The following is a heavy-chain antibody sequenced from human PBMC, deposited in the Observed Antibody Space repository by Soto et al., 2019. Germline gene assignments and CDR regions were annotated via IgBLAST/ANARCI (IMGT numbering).Heavy chain of an antibody. CDR1: GYSFTNYW. V-gene: IGHV5-51*01. D-gene: IGHD3-16*01. CDR3: VRPNFGALTHFDF. Sequence: GESLKISCKAIGYSFTNYWIGWVRQTPGKGLEWMGIIFPGDSDTRYNPSFEGQVTVSADESISTAYLQWNTLKASDTAMYYCVRPNFGALTHFDFWGQGTLVTVSS. J-gene: IGHJ4*02. CDR2: IFPGDSDT.